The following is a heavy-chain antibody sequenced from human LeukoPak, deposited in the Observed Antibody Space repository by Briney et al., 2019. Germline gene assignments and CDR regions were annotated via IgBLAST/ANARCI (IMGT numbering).Heavy chain of an antibody. D-gene: IGHD3-16*01. V-gene: IGHV4-30-4*01. J-gene: IGHJ4*02. CDR2: ISYSGIT. Sequence: SETLSLTCSVSGGSISSGDYYWSWIRQPPGKGLEWLGYISYSGITYYNPSLKSRPSMSVDTSENQFSLKLSSVSAADTAVYYCARVQGGVADYWGQGTLGTVSS. CDR3: ARVQGGVADY. CDR1: GGSISSGDYY.